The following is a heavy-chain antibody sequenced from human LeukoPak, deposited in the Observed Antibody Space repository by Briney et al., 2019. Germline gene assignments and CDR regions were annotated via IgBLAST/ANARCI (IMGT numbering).Heavy chain of an antibody. CDR3: ARLPSTVTTFWYFDL. V-gene: IGHV4-39*01. J-gene: IGHJ2*01. CDR2: ISYTGST. CDR1: GGSISSSSYY. D-gene: IGHD4-17*01. Sequence: TPSETLSLTCTVSGGSISSSSYYWGWIRQPPGKGLEWIASISYTGSTYYNPSLKSRVTISVDTSKNQFSLKLSSVTAADTAVYSCARLPSTVTTFWYFDLWGRGTLVTVSS.